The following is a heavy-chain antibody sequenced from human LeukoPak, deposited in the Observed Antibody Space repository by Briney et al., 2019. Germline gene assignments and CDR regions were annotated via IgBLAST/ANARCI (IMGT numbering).Heavy chain of an antibody. Sequence: GGSLRLSCAASGFTFSSYAMHWVRQAPGKGLEYASAISSNGGSTYYANSVKGRFTISRDNSKNTLYLQMGSLRAEDMAVYYCARAGGVWGSYRYYDYWGQGTLVTVSS. J-gene: IGHJ4*02. D-gene: IGHD3-16*02. CDR2: ISSNGGST. CDR3: ARAGGVWGSYRYYDY. V-gene: IGHV3-64*01. CDR1: GFTFSSYA.